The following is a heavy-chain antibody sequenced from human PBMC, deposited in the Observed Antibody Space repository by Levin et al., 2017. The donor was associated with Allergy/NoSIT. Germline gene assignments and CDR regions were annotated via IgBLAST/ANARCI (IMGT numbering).Heavy chain of an antibody. CDR3: ARAGYGSSYGMDV. Sequence: PGGSLRLSCSASGFTFSNYWIHWVRQPPGKGLVWVSRIGSDGKTKVYADSVKGRFTISKDNAKDILYLQMNTLRVEDTAIYYCARAGYGSSYGMDVWGQGTTVTVSS. D-gene: IGHD6-13*01. CDR1: GFTFSNYW. V-gene: IGHV3-74*01. J-gene: IGHJ6*02. CDR2: IGSDGKTK.